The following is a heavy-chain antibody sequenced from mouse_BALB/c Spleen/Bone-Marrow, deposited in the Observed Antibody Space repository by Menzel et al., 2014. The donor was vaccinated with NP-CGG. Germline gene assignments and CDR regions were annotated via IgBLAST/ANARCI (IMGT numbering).Heavy chain of an antibody. D-gene: IGHD2-1*01. CDR2: INPGSGGT. CDR1: GYAFTNYL. CDR3: ARSGGNWNFDV. J-gene: IGHJ1*01. V-gene: IGHV1-54*01. Sequence: QVQLQQSGAELVRPGTSVKVSCKASGYAFTNYLIEWVKQRPGQGLEWIGMINPGSGGTNYNEKFKGKATLTADKSSSTAYMQLSSLTSDDSAVYFYARSGGNWNFDVWGAGTTVTVSS.